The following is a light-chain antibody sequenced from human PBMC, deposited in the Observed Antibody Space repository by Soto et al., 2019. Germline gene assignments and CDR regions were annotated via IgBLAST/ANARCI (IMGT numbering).Light chain of an antibody. CDR3: QVYGNSPMYT. CDR1: QSVSNSS. V-gene: IGKV3-20*01. Sequence: EIVLTQSPGTLSLSPGERATFSCRASQSVSNSSLAWYHQKPGQAPRLLLFAASRRATGIPDTFSGSGSGTDFTLTISRLEPEDFAVYYCQVYGNSPMYTFGRGPGWSSN. J-gene: IGKJ2*01. CDR2: AAS.